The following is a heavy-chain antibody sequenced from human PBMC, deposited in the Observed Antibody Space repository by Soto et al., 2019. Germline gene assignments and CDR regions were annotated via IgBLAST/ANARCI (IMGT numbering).Heavy chain of an antibody. CDR2: IYHSGST. V-gene: IGHV4-4*02. J-gene: IGHJ6*02. D-gene: IGHD6-13*01. CDR3: ASCPSLYRRQLGRTVYYGMEV. Sequence: PWETLSLTCAVSGGSISSSNWWSLVGRPRRKVLEWGGEIYHSGSTNYTPSLKSRATVSVDKSKNQFFLKRCVVTAADTAVYYCASCPSLYRRQLGRTVYYGMEVWGQGTTVTGSS. CDR1: GGSISSSNW.